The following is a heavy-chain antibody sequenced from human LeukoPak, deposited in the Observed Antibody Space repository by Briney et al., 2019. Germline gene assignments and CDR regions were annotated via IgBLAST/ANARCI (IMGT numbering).Heavy chain of an antibody. CDR2: ISSSSSTI. J-gene: IGHJ3*02. Sequence: GGSLRLSCAASGFTFSSYSMNWVRQAPGKGLEWVSYISSSSSTIYYADSVKGRFTISRDNAKNSLYLQMNSLRAEDTAVYYCVRPRTYYYDSSDAFDIWGQGTMVTVSS. D-gene: IGHD3-22*01. CDR1: GFTFSSYS. CDR3: VRPRTYYYDSSDAFDI. V-gene: IGHV3-48*01.